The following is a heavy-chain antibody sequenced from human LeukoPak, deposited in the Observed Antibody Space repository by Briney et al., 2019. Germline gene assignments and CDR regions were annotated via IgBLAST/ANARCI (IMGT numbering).Heavy chain of an antibody. CDR2: ISGSGGST. CDR3: AKAGGVAVPGRVYGGNPHDAFDI. J-gene: IGHJ3*02. D-gene: IGHD6-19*01. V-gene: IGHV3-23*01. CDR1: GFTFSSYA. Sequence: GGSLRLSCAASGFTFSSYAMSWVRQAPGKGLEWVSAISGSGGSTYYADSVKGRFTISRDNSKNTLYLQMNSLRAEDTAVYYCAKAGGVAVPGRVYGGNPHDAFDIWGQGTMVTVSS.